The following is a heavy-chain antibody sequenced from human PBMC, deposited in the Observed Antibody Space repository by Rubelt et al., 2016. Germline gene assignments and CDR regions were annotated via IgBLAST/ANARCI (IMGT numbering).Heavy chain of an antibody. V-gene: IGHV4-31*02. Sequence: YYSGSTYYNPSLKSRVTISVDTSKNQFSLKLSSVTAADTAVYYCARGRHDYSNYGYYYYMDVWGKGTTVTVSS. CDR3: ARGRHDYSNYGYYYYMDV. J-gene: IGHJ6*03. D-gene: IGHD4-11*01. CDR2: YYSGST.